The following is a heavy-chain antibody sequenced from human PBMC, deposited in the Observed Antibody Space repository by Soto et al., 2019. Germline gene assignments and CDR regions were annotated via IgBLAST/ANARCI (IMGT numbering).Heavy chain of an antibody. CDR2: IIPIFGTA. J-gene: IGHJ3*02. V-gene: IGHV1-69*13. Sequence: GASVKVSCKASGGTFSSYAISWVRQAPGQGLEWMGGIIPIFGTANYAQKFQGRVTITADESTSTAYMELSSLRSEDTAVYYCARDLRTHRDFDIWGQGTMVTVSS. D-gene: IGHD2-2*01. CDR1: GGTFSSYA. CDR3: ARDLRTHRDFDI.